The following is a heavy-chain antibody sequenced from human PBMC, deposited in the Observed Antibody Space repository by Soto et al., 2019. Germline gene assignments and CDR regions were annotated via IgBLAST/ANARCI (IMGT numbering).Heavy chain of an antibody. CDR1: GGSFSGYY. J-gene: IGHJ6*03. V-gene: IGHV4-34*01. CDR2: INHSGST. Sequence: SETLSLTCAVYGGSFSGYYWSWIRQPPGKGLEWIGEINHSGSTNYNPSLKSRVTISVDTSKNQFSLKLSSVTAADTAVYYCARLGYYYYMXVWGKGTTVTVSS. D-gene: IGHD3-16*01. CDR3: ARLGYYYYMXV.